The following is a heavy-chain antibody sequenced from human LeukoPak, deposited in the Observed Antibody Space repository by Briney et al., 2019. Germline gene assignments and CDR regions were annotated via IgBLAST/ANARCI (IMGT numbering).Heavy chain of an antibody. D-gene: IGHD3-10*02. V-gene: IGHV3-23*05. CDR3: AGDLHYYVAMDV. CDR2: IGSDNKP. Sequence: GGSLRLSCEAPGFTFSASAMTWVRQAPGKGLEWVSSIGSDNKPHYSESVKGRFAISRDNSKSMLFLQLNSLRAEDTALYYCAGDLHYYVAMDVWGQGTTVTVSS. J-gene: IGHJ6*02. CDR1: GFTFSASA.